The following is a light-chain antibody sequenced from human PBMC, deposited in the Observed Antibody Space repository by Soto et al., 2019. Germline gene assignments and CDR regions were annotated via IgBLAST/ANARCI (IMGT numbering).Light chain of an antibody. V-gene: IGKV3-20*01. CDR3: QHYGSFNT. J-gene: IGKJ4*01. CDR2: GAS. CDR1: QSVSSY. Sequence: DIVLTPPPGTLSLSLGERATLSCRASQSVSSYLAWYQQNPGQAPRLLIYGASSRATGIPDRFSGSGSGTDFTLTISRLEPDDFAVYYCQHYGSFNTVAGGTKVDIK.